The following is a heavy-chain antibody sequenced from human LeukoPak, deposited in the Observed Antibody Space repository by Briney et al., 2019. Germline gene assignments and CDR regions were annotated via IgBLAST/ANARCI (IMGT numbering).Heavy chain of an antibody. D-gene: IGHD2-15*01. V-gene: IGHV4-34*01. CDR1: GGSFSGYY. CDR3: ARKENSIVVVVAATGPFDY. J-gene: IGHJ4*02. CDR2: INHSGST. Sequence: SETLSLTCAVYGGSFSGYYWSWIRQPPGKGLEWIGEINHSGSTNYNPPLKSRVTISVDTSKNQFSLKLSSVTAADTAVYYCARKENSIVVVVAATGPFDYWGQGTLVTVSS.